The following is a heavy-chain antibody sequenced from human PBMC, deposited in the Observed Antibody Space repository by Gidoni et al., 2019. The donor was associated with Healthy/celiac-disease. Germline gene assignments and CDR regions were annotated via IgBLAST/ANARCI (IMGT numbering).Heavy chain of an antibody. CDR2: IYPGDSDT. J-gene: IGHJ4*02. CDR3: ARGLDGSGSYNSHFDY. D-gene: IGHD3-10*01. Sequence: EVQLVQSGAEVKKPGESLRISCKGSGYSFTSYWIGWVRQMLGKGLEWMGIIYPGDSDTRYSPSFQGQVTISADKSISTAYLQWSSLKASDTAMYYCARGLDGSGSYNSHFDYWGQGTLVTVSS. V-gene: IGHV5-51*01. CDR1: GYSFTSYW.